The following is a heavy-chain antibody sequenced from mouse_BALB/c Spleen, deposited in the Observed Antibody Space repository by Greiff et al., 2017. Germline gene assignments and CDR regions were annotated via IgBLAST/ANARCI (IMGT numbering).Heavy chain of an antibody. D-gene: IGHD1-1*01. Sequence: EVQGVESGPELVKPGASVKMSCKASGYTFTSYVMHWVKQKPGQGLEWIGYINPYNDGTKYNEKFKGKATLTSDKSSSTAYMELSSLTSEDSAVYYCASYCGSWFAYWGQGTLVTVSA. CDR3: ASYCGSWFAY. CDR2: INPYNDGT. J-gene: IGHJ3*01. CDR1: GYTFTSYV. V-gene: IGHV1-14*01.